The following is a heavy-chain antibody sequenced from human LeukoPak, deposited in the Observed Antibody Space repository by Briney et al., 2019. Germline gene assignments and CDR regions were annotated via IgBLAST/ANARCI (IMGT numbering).Heavy chain of an antibody. CDR3: AREVPNLVAVPNDY. Sequence: GGSLRLSCAASGFTFSSYSMNWVRQAPGKGLEWVSSISSSSSYIYYADSVKGRFTISRDNAKNSLYPQMNSLRAEDTAVYYCAREVPNLVAVPNDYWGQGTLVTVSS. J-gene: IGHJ4*02. V-gene: IGHV3-21*01. D-gene: IGHD6-19*01. CDR1: GFTFSSYS. CDR2: ISSSSSYI.